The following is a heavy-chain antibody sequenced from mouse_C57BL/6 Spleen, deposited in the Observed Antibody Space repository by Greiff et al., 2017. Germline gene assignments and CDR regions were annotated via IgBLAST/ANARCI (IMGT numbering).Heavy chain of an antibody. CDR1: GYAFSSYW. CDR2: IYPGDGDT. Sequence: QVQLQQSGAELVKPGASVKISCKASGYAFSSYWMNWVKQRPGKGLEWIGQIYPGDGDTNYNGKFKGKATLTADKSSSTAYMQLSSLTSEDSAVXFCARDDGNYNVRFAYWGQGTLVTVSA. CDR3: ARDDGNYNVRFAY. J-gene: IGHJ3*01. V-gene: IGHV1-80*01. D-gene: IGHD2-1*01.